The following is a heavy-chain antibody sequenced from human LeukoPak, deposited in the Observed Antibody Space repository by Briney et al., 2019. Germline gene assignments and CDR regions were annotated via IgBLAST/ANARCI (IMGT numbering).Heavy chain of an antibody. D-gene: IGHD6-19*01. V-gene: IGHV1-2*02. CDR2: INPNSGGT. J-gene: IGHJ1*01. CDR1: GYTFTGYY. Sequence: GASVKVSCKASGYTFTGYYMHWVRQAPGQGLEWMGWINPNSGGTNYAQKFQGRVTMTRDTSISTAYMELSRLRSDDTAVYYCARDSPAPGIAVAGTSSIQHWGQGTLVTVSS. CDR3: ARDSPAPGIAVAGTSSIQH.